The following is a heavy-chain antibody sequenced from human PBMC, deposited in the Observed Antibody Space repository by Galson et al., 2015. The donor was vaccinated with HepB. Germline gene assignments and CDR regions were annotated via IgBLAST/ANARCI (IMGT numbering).Heavy chain of an antibody. CDR1: GFTFSSYA. V-gene: IGHV3-30-3*01. CDR2: ISYDGSNK. Sequence: SLRLSCAASGFTFSSYAMHWVRQAPGKGLEWVAVISYDGSNKYYADSVKGRFTISRDNSKNTLYLQMNSLRAEDTAVYYCARDPGGAARPPHFDYWGQGTLVTVSS. CDR3: ARDPGGAARPPHFDY. D-gene: IGHD6-6*01. J-gene: IGHJ4*02.